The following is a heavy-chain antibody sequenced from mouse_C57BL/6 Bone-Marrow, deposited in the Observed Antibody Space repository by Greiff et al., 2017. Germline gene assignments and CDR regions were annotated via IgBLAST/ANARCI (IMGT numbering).Heavy chain of an antibody. CDR3: TREGLTEGYVDV. CDR1: GYTFTGYW. CDR2: ILPGSGST. V-gene: IGHV1-9*01. J-gene: IGHJ1*03. Sequence: VNLVESGAELMKPGASVKLSCKATGYTFTGYWIEWVKQRPGHGLEWIGEILPGSGSTTYNEKFKGKATFTADTSSNTAYMQLSSLTTEDSAIYCCTREGLTEGYVDVWGTGTTGTVSS. D-gene: IGHD4-1*01.